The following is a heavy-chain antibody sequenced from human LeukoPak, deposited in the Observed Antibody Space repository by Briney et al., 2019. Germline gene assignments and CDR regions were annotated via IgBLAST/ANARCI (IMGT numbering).Heavy chain of an antibody. J-gene: IGHJ4*02. Sequence: GASVKVSCKASGYTFTNYALHWVRQAPGQSLEWMGWVNTDYGNTKYSQNFQGRVTLTCDTSASTAYLELSSLMSVDTAVYYCARHYASGGLDYWGQGTLVTVSS. D-gene: IGHD3-10*01. CDR1: GYTFTNYA. CDR3: ARHYASGGLDY. CDR2: VNTDYGNT. V-gene: IGHV1-3*04.